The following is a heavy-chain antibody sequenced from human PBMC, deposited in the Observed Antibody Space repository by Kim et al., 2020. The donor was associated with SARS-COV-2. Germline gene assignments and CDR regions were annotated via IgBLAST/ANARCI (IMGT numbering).Heavy chain of an antibody. CDR1: SDSIRSYY. Sequence: SETLSLTCSVSSDSIRSYYCSWIRQLPGKGLEWLGYIYYSGNTDYNPSLKSRITISWDTSKNQFSLDLTSVTGADTAVYYCASSGGRGSWHPFDYWGQGILVTVPS. J-gene: IGHJ4*02. D-gene: IGHD6-13*01. V-gene: IGHV4-59*01. CDR3: ASSGGRGSWHPFDY. CDR2: IYYSGNT.